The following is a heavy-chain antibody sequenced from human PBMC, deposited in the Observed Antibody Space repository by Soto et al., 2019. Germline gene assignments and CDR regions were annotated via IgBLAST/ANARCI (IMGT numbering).Heavy chain of an antibody. CDR3: ARGHGRFAH. Sequence: SETLSLTCDVSVGSFTGYYWSWIRQPPGKGLEWIGEINHSGFTNYNPSLTGRVTISLDTSKSQFSLKLSSLTAADTAFYFCARGHGRFAHWGQGTLVTVSS. CDR1: VGSFTGYY. CDR2: INHSGFT. V-gene: IGHV4-34*01. J-gene: IGHJ4*02.